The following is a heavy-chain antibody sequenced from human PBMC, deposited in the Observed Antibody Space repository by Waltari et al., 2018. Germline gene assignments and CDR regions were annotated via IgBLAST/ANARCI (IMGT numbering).Heavy chain of an antibody. D-gene: IGHD1-26*01. CDR2: INHSGST. V-gene: IGHV4-34*01. J-gene: IGHJ4*02. CDR1: GGSFSGYY. CDR3: ARGGLRNESIVGATQFWAY. Sequence: QVQLQQWGAGLLKPSETLSLTCAVYGGSFSGYYWSWIRQPPGKGLEWIGEINHSGSTNYNPSLKSRVTISVDTSKNQFSLKLSSVTAADTAVYYCARGGLRNESIVGATQFWAYWGQGTLVTVSS.